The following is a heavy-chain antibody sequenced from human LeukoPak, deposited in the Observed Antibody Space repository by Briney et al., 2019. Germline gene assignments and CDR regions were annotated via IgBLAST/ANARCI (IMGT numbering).Heavy chain of an antibody. V-gene: IGHV3-23*01. J-gene: IGHJ5*01. CDR3: ARDRDDYDLGHSDS. CDR2: ISGSGGST. CDR1: GFTFSSYA. D-gene: IGHD3-3*01. Sequence: GGSLRLSCAASGFTFSSYAMSWVRQAPGKGLEWVSAISGSGGSTYYADSVKGRFTISRDNAKNSLYLQMNSLRAEDTAVYYCARDRDDYDLGHSDSWGQGTLVTV.